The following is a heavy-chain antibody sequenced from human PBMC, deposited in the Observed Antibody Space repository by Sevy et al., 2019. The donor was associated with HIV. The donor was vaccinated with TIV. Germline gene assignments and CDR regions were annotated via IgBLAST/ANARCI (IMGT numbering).Heavy chain of an antibody. CDR3: AKGGSGGIDHYGMDV. CDR1: GFRFNNFG. Sequence: GGSLRLSCAASGFRFNNFGMYWVRQAPGKGLEGVAFIRYDGINKYYVDSVKVRSTISRDNSKDTLYLEMKSLRLEEPAIYYCAKGGSGGIDHYGMDVWGQGTTVTVSS. CDR2: IRYDGINK. J-gene: IGHJ6*02. D-gene: IGHD6-25*01. V-gene: IGHV3-30*02.